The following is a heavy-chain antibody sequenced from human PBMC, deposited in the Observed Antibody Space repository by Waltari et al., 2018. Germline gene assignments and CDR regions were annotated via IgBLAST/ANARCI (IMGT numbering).Heavy chain of an antibody. CDR3: VRGTSDWPGVDF. CDR1: GFTFSGYW. J-gene: IGHJ4*02. Sequence: EVRLVEYGGGLVQSGGSLRLSCGGSGFTFSGYWMHWVVQPPGKGLVWVSHVRPAGTRTTYAASVKGRFTITRDNARNTVDLQMDSLRAEDTAVYHCVRGTSDWPGVDFWGQGALVTVSS. V-gene: IGHV3-74*01. D-gene: IGHD2-21*02. CDR2: VRPAGTRT.